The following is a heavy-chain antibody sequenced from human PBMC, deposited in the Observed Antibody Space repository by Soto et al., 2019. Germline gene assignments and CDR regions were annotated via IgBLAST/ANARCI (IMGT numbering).Heavy chain of an antibody. J-gene: IGHJ4*02. CDR2: INPNGGST. D-gene: IGHD5-18*01. Sequence: ASVKVSCKASGYTFTHYYMHWVRQAPGQGLEWMGIINPNGGSTTYAQRFRAGFTMTRDTSTSTVYMELSSLRSEDSAVYYCAASVNSAMAFDYWGQGTLVTVSS. CDR1: GYTFTHYY. CDR3: AASVNSAMAFDY. V-gene: IGHV1-46*01.